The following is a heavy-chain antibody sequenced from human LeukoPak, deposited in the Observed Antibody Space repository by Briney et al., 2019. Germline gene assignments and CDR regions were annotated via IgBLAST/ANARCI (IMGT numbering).Heavy chain of an antibody. CDR3: GKNRYSGSLSPFDI. Sequence: RPGGSLRLSCAASKFAFSSYAMSWVRQAPGKGLEWVSAISGGGGNTYYADSVKGRFTISRDNSKNTLYPQMNSLRAEDTAVYYCGKNRYSGSLSPFDIWGQGTMVTVSS. V-gene: IGHV3-23*01. CDR1: KFAFSSYA. D-gene: IGHD1-26*01. J-gene: IGHJ3*02. CDR2: ISGGGGNT.